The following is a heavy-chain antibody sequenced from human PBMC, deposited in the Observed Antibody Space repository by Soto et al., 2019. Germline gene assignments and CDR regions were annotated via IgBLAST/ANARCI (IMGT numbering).Heavy chain of an antibody. CDR3: ARRYKDGRRDCISTSCLFDP. V-gene: IGHV3-30-3*01. Sequence: PGGSLRLSCAASGFTFSTYAMHWVRQAPGKGLEWVAVISYDGSNKYYADSVKGRFTISRDNSKNTLYLQMNSLRAEDTAVYYCARRYKDGRRDCISTSCLFDPWGQGTLVTVSS. D-gene: IGHD2-2*01. J-gene: IGHJ5*02. CDR2: ISYDGSNK. CDR1: GFTFSTYA.